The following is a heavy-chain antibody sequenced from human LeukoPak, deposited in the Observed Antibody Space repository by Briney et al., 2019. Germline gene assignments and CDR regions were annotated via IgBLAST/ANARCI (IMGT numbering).Heavy chain of an antibody. D-gene: IGHD6-13*01. CDR3: ARDGVAATSRGAPLDY. CDR2: MYVGGNT. J-gene: IGHJ4*02. V-gene: IGHV3-53*01. CDR1: GFSVSSNY. Sequence: GGSLRLSCGASGFSVSSNYMSWVRQAPGEGLEWVSVMYVGGNTNYADSVKGRFTISGDNSKNTLFLQMNSLRAEDTAVYYCARDGVAATSRGAPLDYWGQGTLVTVSS.